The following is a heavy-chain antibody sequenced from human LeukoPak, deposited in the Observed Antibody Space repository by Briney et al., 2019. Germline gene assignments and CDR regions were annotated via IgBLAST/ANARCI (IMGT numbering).Heavy chain of an antibody. D-gene: IGHD3-3*01. J-gene: IGHJ5*02. V-gene: IGHV4-31*03. CDR3: ARFGGITIFGVVKNWFDP. CDR1: GGSISSGGYY. Sequence: KSSQTLSLTCTVSGGSISSGGYYWSWIRQHPGKGLEWIGYIYYSGSTYYNPSLKSRVTISADTSKNQFSLKLSSVTAADTAVYYCARFGGITIFGVVKNWFDPWGQGTLVTVSS. CDR2: IYYSGST.